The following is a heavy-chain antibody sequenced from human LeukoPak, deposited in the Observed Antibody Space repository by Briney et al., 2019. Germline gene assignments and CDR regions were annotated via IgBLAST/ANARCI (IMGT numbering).Heavy chain of an antibody. Sequence: HPGGSLRLSCAASGFTFSSYAMHWVRQAPGKGLEWVAVISYDGSNKYYADSVKGRFTISRDNSKNTLYLQMNSLRAEDTAVYYCARGKGIAAAGTWGQGTLVTVSS. CDR2: ISYDGSNK. CDR1: GFTFSSYA. V-gene: IGHV3-30-3*01. CDR3: ARGKGIAAAGT. D-gene: IGHD6-13*01. J-gene: IGHJ5*02.